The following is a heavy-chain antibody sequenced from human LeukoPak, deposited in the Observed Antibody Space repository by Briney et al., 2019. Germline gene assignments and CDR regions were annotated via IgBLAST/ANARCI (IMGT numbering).Heavy chain of an antibody. V-gene: IGHV4-39*01. CDR3: IRHPPPLNWFDP. J-gene: IGHJ5*02. CDR1: GGSISSSTYN. D-gene: IGHD4-17*01. CDR2: IYHSGST. Sequence: SETLSLTCTVSGGSISSSTYNWDWIRQAPGKGLEWIGNIYHSGSTYYNPSLKSRVTISVDTSKNQFSLKLSSLTAADTAVYYCIRHPPPLNWFDPWGQGTLVTVSS.